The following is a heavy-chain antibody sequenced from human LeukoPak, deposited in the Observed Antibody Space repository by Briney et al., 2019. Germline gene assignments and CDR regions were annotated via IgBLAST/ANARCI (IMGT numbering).Heavy chain of an antibody. J-gene: IGHJ3*02. CDR3: ARGDFDAFDI. CDR1: GGSISSSSYY. V-gene: IGHV4-39*01. D-gene: IGHD3-3*01. CDR2: IYYSGST. Sequence: SETLSLTCTVSGGSISSSSYYWGWIRQPPGKGLEWIGSIYYSGSTYYNPSLKSRVTISVDTSKNQFSLKLSSVTAADTAVYYCARGDFDAFDIWGQGTMATVSS.